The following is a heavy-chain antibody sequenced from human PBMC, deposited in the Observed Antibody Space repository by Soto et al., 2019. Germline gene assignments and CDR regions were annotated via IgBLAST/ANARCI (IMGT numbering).Heavy chain of an antibody. Sequence: PWETLSLTCTVSSGSISSGDYYWSWIRQPPGKGLEWIGYIYYSGSTYYNPSLKSRVTISVDTSKNQFSLKLSSVTAADTAVYYCARGDYYDSSSYFFDYWGQGTLVTVSS. V-gene: IGHV4-30-4*01. D-gene: IGHD3-22*01. CDR2: IYYSGST. J-gene: IGHJ4*02. CDR1: SGSISSGDYY. CDR3: ARGDYYDSSSYFFDY.